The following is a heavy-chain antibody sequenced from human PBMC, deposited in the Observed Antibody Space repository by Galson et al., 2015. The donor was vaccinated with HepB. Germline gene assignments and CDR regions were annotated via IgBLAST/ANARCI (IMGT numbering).Heavy chain of an antibody. V-gene: IGHV3-49*03. D-gene: IGHD6-13*01. CDR3: TRDLAAADRVGEYYYMDV. J-gene: IGHJ6*03. Sequence: SLRLSCAASGFTFGDYAMSWFRQAPGKGLEWVGFIRSKAYGGTTEYAASVKGRFTISRDDSKSIAYLQMNSLKTEDTAVYYCTRDLAAADRVGEYYYMDVWGKGTTVTVSS. CDR1: GFTFGDYA. CDR2: IRSKAYGGTT.